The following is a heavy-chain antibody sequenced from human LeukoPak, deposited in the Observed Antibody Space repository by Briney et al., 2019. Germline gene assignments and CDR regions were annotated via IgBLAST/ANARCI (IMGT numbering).Heavy chain of an antibody. J-gene: IGHJ4*02. CDR1: GFTFSSYA. V-gene: IGHV3-23*01. D-gene: IGHD2-15*01. CDR2: ISGSGGST. Sequence: GGSLRLSCAASGFTFSSYAMSWVRQAPGEGLEWVSAISGSGGSTYYADSVKGRFTISRDNSKNTLYLQMNSLRAEDTAVYYCAKGLVVVAATPGDYWGQGTLVTVSS. CDR3: AKGLVVVAATPGDY.